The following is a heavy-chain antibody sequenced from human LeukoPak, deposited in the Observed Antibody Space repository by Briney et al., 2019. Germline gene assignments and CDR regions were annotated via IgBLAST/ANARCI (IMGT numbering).Heavy chain of an antibody. V-gene: IGHV4-30-4*07. J-gene: IGHJ4*02. D-gene: IGHD3-22*01. CDR1: GGSISSGGYS. CDR3: ARSHHYFDSRAPPYYFDY. CDR2: IYDSGST. Sequence: SETLSLTCAVSGGSISSGGYSWSWIRQPPGKGPEWIGCIYDSGSTFYNPSLESRVTITVDTSKNQFSLNLSSVTAADTAVYYCARSHHYFDSRAPPYYFDYWGQGTLVTVSS.